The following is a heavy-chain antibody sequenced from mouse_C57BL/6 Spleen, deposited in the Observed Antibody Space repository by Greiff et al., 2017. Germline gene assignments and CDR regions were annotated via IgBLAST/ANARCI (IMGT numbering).Heavy chain of an antibody. CDR2: INYDGSST. CDR3: ARRDPYWYFDV. J-gene: IGHJ1*03. V-gene: IGHV5-16*02. Sequence: EVQRVESEGGLVQPGSSMKLSCTASGFTFSDYYMAWVRQVPEKGLEWVANINYDGSSTYYLDSLKSRFIISRDNAKNILYLQMSSLKSEDTATYYCARRDPYWYFDVWGTGTTVTVSS. CDR1: GFTFSDYY.